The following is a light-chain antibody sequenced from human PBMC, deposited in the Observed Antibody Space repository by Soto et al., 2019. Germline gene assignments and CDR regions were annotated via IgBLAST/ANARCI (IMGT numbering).Light chain of an antibody. Sequence: QSALTQPRSVSGSPGQSVTISCTGTSSDVGGYNYVSWYQQHPGKAPKLIIYDVSKRPSGVPDRFSGSKSGNTASLTISGLQAEDEADYYCCSYAGTCTLWVFGGGTKVTVL. V-gene: IGLV2-11*01. J-gene: IGLJ3*02. CDR1: SSDVGGYNY. CDR3: CSYAGTCTLWV. CDR2: DVS.